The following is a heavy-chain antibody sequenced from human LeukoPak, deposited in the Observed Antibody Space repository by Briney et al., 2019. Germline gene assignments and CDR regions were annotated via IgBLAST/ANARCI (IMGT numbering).Heavy chain of an antibody. CDR2: INHSGST. V-gene: IGHV4-34*01. J-gene: IGHJ4*02. Sequence: SETLSLTCAVYGGSFSGYYWSWIRQPPGKGLDWIGEINHSGSTNYNPSLKSRVTISVDTSKNQFSLKLSSVTAADTAVYYCARMDCSSTSCWKIDYWGQGTLVTVSS. D-gene: IGHD2-2*01. CDR3: ARMDCSSTSCWKIDY. CDR1: GGSFSGYY.